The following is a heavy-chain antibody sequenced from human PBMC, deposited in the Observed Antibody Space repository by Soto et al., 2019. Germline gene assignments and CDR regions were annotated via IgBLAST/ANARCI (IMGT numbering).Heavy chain of an antibody. CDR1: GGSISSSSYY. CDR3: ARWMVATINY. CDR2: IYYSGST. Sequence: QLQLQESGPGLVKPSETLSLTCTVSGGSISSSSYYWGWIRQPPGKGLEWIGSIYYSGSTYYNPSLKRRVTISVDTSKNQFSLKLSSVTAADTAVYYCARWMVATINYWGQGTLVTVSS. D-gene: IGHD5-12*01. J-gene: IGHJ4*02. V-gene: IGHV4-39*01.